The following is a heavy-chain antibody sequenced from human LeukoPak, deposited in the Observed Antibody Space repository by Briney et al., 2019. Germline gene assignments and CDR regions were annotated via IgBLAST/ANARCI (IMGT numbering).Heavy chain of an antibody. CDR2: INPNSGGT. D-gene: IGHD6-13*01. V-gene: IGHV1-2*02. Sequence: GASVKVSCKASGYTFTGYYMHWVRQAPGQGLEWMGWINPNSGGTNYAQKFQGRVTMTRDTSISTAYMQLSRLRSDDTAVYYCATAVGSRYYFDYWGQGTLVTVSP. J-gene: IGHJ4*02. CDR3: ATAVGSRYYFDY. CDR1: GYTFTGYY.